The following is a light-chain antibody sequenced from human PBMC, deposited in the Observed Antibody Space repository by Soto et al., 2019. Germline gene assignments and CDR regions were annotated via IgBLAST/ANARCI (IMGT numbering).Light chain of an antibody. CDR2: AAS. CDR3: QQSYSTPIT. CDR1: QSISSY. V-gene: IGKV1-39*01. J-gene: IGKJ5*01. Sequence: DIQMTQSPSSLSASVGDRVTITCRASQSISSYLNWYQQKPGKAPKLLINAASSLQIGVPSRFSGSGSGTDFTLTISSLQPEDFATYYCQQSYSTPITFGQGTRLEIK.